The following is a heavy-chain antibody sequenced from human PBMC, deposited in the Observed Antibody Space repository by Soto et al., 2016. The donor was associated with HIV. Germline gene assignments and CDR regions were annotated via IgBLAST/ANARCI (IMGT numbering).Heavy chain of an antibody. D-gene: IGHD6-13*01. V-gene: IGHV3-11*04. CDR1: GFTFSDYY. J-gene: IGHJ6*03. Sequence: VQLVESGGGLVKPGGSLRLSCAASGFTFSDYYMIWIRQVPGKGLEWLSYMSASGNTIYYSDSVKGRFTISRDNAKNSLYLQMNTLRADDTAVYYCARRIAAAGTNYYYYTWTXGDKGTTVTVSS. CDR2: MSASGNTI. CDR3: ARRIAAAGTNYYYYTWT.